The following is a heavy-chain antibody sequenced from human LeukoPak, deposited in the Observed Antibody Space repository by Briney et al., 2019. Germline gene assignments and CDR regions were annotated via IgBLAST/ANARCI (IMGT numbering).Heavy chain of an antibody. D-gene: IGHD3-9*01. J-gene: IGHJ4*02. CDR1: GFTFSSYA. CDR3: AKDFILRYFDRSDGSEYYFDY. CDR2: ISGSGGST. V-gene: IGHV3-23*01. Sequence: GGSLRLPCAASGFTFSSYAMSWVRQAPGKGLEWVSAISGSGGSTYYADSVKGRSTISRDNSKNTLYLQMNSLRAEDTAVYYCAKDFILRYFDRSDGSEYYFDYWGQGTLVTVSS.